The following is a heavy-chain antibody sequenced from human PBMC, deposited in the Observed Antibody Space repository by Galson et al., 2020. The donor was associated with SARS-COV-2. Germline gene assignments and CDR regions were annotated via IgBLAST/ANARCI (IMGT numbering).Heavy chain of an antibody. V-gene: IGHV3-9*03. CDR1: GFTIDDYA. D-gene: IGHD5-18*01. J-gene: IGHJ4*02. CDR2: ISWNSGSI. CDR3: AAGIQLWFFDY. Sequence: LKICRAAAGFTIDDYARHWVRQAPGKGLGGVSGISWNSGSIAYADSVKGRFTISSDNAKNSLYLQMNSLRAEDMALYYCAAGIQLWFFDYWGQGTLVTVSS.